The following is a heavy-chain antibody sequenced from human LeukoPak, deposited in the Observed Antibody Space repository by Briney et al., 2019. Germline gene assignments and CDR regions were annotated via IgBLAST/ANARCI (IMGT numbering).Heavy chain of an antibody. CDR2: IRYDGSNK. V-gene: IGHV3-30*02. CDR3: AKGYGPVGATFDY. J-gene: IGHJ4*02. D-gene: IGHD1-26*01. Sequence: GGSLRLSCAASGFTFSSYGMHWVRQAPGKGLEWVAFIRYDGSNKYYADSVKGRFTISRDNSKNTLYLQMNSLRAEDTAVYYCAKGYGPVGATFDYWGQGTLVTVSS. CDR1: GFTFSSYG.